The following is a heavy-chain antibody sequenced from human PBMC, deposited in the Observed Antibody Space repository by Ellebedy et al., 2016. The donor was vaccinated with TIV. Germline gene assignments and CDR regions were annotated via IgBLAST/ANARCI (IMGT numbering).Heavy chain of an antibody. D-gene: IGHD3-16*02. CDR1: GGSFSGYY. V-gene: IGHV4-34*01. CDR2: INHSGST. Sequence: MPSETLSLTCAVYGGSFSGYYWSWIRQPPGKGLEWIGEINHSGSTNYNPSLKSRVTISVDTSKNQFSLKLSSVTAADTAVYYCARGPDDYVWGSYRGTLDYWGQGTLVTVSS. CDR3: ARGPDDYVWGSYRGTLDY. J-gene: IGHJ4*02.